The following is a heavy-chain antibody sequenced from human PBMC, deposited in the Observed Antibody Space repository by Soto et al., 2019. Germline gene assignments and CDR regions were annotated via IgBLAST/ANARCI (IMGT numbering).Heavy chain of an antibody. J-gene: IGHJ6*02. V-gene: IGHV4-59*01. CDR2: IYYSGST. CDR3: ARVGVPYSSGWYGYYYYGMDV. D-gene: IGHD6-19*01. Sequence: PSETLSLTCTVSGGSISSYYWSWIRQPPGKGLEWIGYIYYSGSTNYNPSLKSRVTISVDTSKNQFSLKLSSVTAADTAVYYCARVGVPYSSGWYGYYYYGMDVWGQGTTVTVSS. CDR1: GGSISSYY.